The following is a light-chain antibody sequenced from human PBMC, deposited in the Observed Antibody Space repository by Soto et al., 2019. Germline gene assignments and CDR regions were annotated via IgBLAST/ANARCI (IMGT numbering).Light chain of an antibody. CDR3: QHSYSTPT. V-gene: IGKV1-39*01. CDR1: QGISSY. CDR2: AAS. Sequence: DIQMTQSPSSLSASVGDRVTITCRTSQGISSYLNWYQQKPGKAPKLLIYAASSLQSGVPSRFSGSGSGTDFTLTISSLQPEDFATYYCQHSYSTPTFGPGTKVDIK. J-gene: IGKJ3*01.